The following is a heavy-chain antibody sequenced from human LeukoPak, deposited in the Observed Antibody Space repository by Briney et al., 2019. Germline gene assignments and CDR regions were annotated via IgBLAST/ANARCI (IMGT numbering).Heavy chain of an antibody. CDR3: ASSIAVASDAFDI. D-gene: IGHD6-19*01. CDR1: GYTFTSYG. J-gene: IGHJ3*02. CDR2: ISAYNGNT. Sequence: ASVKVSCKASGYTFTSYGISWVRQAPGQGLEWMGWISAYNGNTNYAQKFQGRVTMTRDMSTSTVYMELSSLRSEDTAVYYCASSIAVASDAFDIWGQGTMVTVSS. V-gene: IGHV1-18*01.